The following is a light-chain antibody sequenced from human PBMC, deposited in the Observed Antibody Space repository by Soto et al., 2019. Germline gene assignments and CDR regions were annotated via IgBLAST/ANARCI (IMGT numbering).Light chain of an antibody. J-gene: IGLJ1*01. Sequence: SVLPRPASGYGSPGRSITLPCPGTSNDIGGYNYVSWYQQFPGKAPKLIIYDATNRPSGVSFRFSGSKSGNTASLTISGLQAEDEAGYHCSSYSSTSTRRLFGAGTKVTVL. CDR2: DAT. CDR3: SSYSSTSTRRL. CDR1: SNDIGGYNY. V-gene: IGLV2-14*03.